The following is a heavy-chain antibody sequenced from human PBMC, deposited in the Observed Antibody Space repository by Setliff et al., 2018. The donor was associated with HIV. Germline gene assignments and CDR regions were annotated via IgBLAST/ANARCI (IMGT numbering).Heavy chain of an antibody. J-gene: IGHJ6*03. CDR2: IYQSGTT. V-gene: IGHV4-39*07. D-gene: IGHD5-12*01. CDR3: ARGVIETDYDYVDIYYYNYMDV. CDR1: GGPITTSTYY. Sequence: SETLSLTCTVSGGPITTSTYYWGWIRQPPGKGLEYIGNIYQSGTTYYNSSLSSRVTMSLDTSKNQFSLKLNFVTAADTAVYFCARGVIETDYDYVDIYYYNYMDVWGKGTTVTVSS.